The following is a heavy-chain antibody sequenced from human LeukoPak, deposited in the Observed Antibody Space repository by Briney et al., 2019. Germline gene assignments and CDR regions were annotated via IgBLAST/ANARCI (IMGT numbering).Heavy chain of an antibody. CDR2: ISGYNGNT. V-gene: IGHV1-18*01. CDR3: ARVSLDSSGYYLNY. J-gene: IGHJ4*02. Sequence: ASVKVSFKASGGTFSIYAISWVRQAPGQGLEWMGWISGYNGNTKYTENLQGRVTMTTDTSTSTAYMELRSLRSDDTAVYYCARVSLDSSGYYLNYWGQGTLVTVSS. CDR1: GGTFSIYA. D-gene: IGHD3-22*01.